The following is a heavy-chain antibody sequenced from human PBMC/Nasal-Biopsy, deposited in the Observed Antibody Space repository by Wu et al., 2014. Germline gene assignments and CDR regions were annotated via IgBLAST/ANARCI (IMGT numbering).Heavy chain of an antibody. V-gene: IGHV3-74*03. CDR3: ARDRILYLYHCFAYLDY. Sequence: LRLSCAASGFTFSSYDMQWVRQVPGKGLVWVSRINGDESTTEYADSARGRFTISRDNAKNTLYLQMNSLRAEDTAVYFCARDRILYLYHCFAYLDYWGQGTPVTVSS. CDR2: INGDESTT. CDR1: GFTFSSYD. D-gene: IGHD3-3*02. J-gene: IGHJ4*02.